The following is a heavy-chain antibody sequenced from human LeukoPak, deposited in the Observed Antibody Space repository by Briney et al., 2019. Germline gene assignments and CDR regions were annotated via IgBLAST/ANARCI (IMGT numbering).Heavy chain of an antibody. J-gene: IGHJ3*02. Sequence: GESLKISCKGSGYSFTSYWIGWVRQMPGKGLEWMRIIYPGDSDTRYSPSFQGQVTISADKSISTAYLQWSSLKASDTAMYYCARHAGYSSGWSPFADDAFDIWGQGTMVTVSS. D-gene: IGHD6-19*01. CDR2: IYPGDSDT. V-gene: IGHV5-51*01. CDR3: ARHAGYSSGWSPFADDAFDI. CDR1: GYSFTSYW.